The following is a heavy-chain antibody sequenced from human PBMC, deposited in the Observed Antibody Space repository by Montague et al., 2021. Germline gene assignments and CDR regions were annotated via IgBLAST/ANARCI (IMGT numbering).Heavy chain of an antibody. CDR3: ARARITGTTTPLDY. D-gene: IGHD1/OR15-1a*01. V-gene: IGHV4-39*01. CDR1: GGSISSTSHY. CDR2: FYSGGNT. Sequence: SETLSLTCTVSGGSISSTSHYWDWIRQPPGKGLEWIGTFYSGGNTYYNPALKSRVSISADTSNNQFPLKLHSVTAADTAVYFCARARITGTTTPLDYWGQGTLVIVSS. J-gene: IGHJ4*02.